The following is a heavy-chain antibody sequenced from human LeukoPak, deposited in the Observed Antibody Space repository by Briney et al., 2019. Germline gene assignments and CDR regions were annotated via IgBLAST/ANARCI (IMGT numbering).Heavy chain of an antibody. Sequence: QTGGSLRHSRAASGFTLSSYEMNEVRQAPGKGLEWVSYISSSGSTIYYADSLKGRFTISRVNAKNSLYLQMNSLRAADTAVYYCARVLLGYCSSTSCYSPVDAFDIWGQGTMVTVSS. CDR3: ARVLLGYCSSTSCYSPVDAFDI. J-gene: IGHJ3*02. D-gene: IGHD2-2*01. CDR2: ISSSGSTI. CDR1: GFTLSSYE. V-gene: IGHV3-48*03.